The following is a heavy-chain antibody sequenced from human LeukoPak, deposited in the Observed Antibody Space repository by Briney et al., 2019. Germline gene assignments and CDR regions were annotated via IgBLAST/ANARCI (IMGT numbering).Heavy chain of an antibody. V-gene: IGHV3-11*01. CDR3: ARTSMILVVPYFDY. D-gene: IGHD3-22*01. J-gene: IGHJ4*02. Sequence: PGGSLRLSCAAPGFTFSDYYMSWIRQAPGKGLEWVSYISSSGSTIYYADSVKGRFTISRDNAKNSLYLQMNSLRAEDTAVYYCARTSMILVVPYFDYWGQGTLVTVSS. CDR1: GFTFSDYY. CDR2: ISSSGSTI.